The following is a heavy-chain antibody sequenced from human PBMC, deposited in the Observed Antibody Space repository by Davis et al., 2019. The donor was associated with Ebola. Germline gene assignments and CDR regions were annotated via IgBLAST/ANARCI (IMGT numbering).Heavy chain of an antibody. D-gene: IGHD2-15*01. Sequence: SETLSLTCAVYGGSFSEYLWSWIRQSPGKGLEWIGFIYYSGITYYNPSLKSRVSISVDTSKNHFSLKLSSVTAADTAVYYCAREGSGPDYWGQGTLVTVSS. V-gene: IGHV4-30-4*01. J-gene: IGHJ4*02. CDR2: IYYSGIT. CDR1: GGSFSEYL. CDR3: AREGSGPDY.